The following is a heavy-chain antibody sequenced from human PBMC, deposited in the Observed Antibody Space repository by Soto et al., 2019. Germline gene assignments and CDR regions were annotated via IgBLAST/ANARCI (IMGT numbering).Heavy chain of an antibody. V-gene: IGHV3-30*18. D-gene: IGHD6-13*01. Sequence: QVQLVESGGGVVQPGRSLRLSCAASGFTFSSYGMHWVRQAPGEGLEWVAVISYDGSNKYYADSVKGRFTISRDNSKNTLYLQMNSLRAEDTAVYYCANQYSSSWYPSYYYGMDVWGQGTTVTVSS. CDR1: GFTFSSYG. CDR2: ISYDGSNK. CDR3: ANQYSSSWYPSYYYGMDV. J-gene: IGHJ6*02.